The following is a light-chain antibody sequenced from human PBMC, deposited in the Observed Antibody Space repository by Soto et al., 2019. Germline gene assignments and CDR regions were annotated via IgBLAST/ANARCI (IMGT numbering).Light chain of an antibody. CDR1: SSDVGSYNL. J-gene: IGLJ2*01. V-gene: IGLV2-23*02. Sequence: QSALTQPASVSGSPGQSITISCTGTSSDVGSYNLVSWYQQHPGKAPKLMIYEVSKRPSGVSNRFSGSKSGNTASLTISGRQAEDEADYYCCSYAGSYVVFGGGTKVTVL. CDR2: EVS. CDR3: CSYAGSYVV.